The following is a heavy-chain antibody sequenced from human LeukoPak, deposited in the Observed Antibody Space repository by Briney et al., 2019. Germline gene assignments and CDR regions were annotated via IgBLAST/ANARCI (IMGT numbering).Heavy chain of an antibody. J-gene: IGHJ4*02. CDR2: INHSGST. D-gene: IGHD2-2*01. Sequence: SETLSLTCAVYGGSFSGYYWSWIRQPPGKELEWIGEINHSGSTNYNPSLKSRVTISVDTSKNQFSLKLSSVTAADTAVYYCAGGYCSSTSCHRYFDYWGQGTLVTVSS. CDR1: GGSFSGYY. CDR3: AGGYCSSTSCHRYFDY. V-gene: IGHV4-34*01.